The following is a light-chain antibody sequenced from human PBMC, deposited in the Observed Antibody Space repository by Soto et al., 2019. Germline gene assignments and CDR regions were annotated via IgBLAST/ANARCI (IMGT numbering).Light chain of an antibody. V-gene: IGKV3-11*01. J-gene: IGKJ1*01. CDR1: QSVSSY. CDR2: DAS. CDR3: QQRSTWT. Sequence: DIVLTQSPATLSLSPGERATLSCRASQSVSSYLAWYQQKPGQGPRLLIHDASKRATDIPARFTGSGSGTDFTLTISSPEPEDFAVYFCQQRSTWTFGQGTKVGV.